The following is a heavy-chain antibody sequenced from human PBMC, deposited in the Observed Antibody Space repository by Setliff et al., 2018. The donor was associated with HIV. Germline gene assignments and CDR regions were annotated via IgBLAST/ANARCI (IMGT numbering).Heavy chain of an antibody. V-gene: IGHV3-33*06. Sequence: GSLRLSCAASGFTFSSYGMHWVRQAPGKGLEWVAVIWSDGSNKYYADSVKGRFTISRDNSKNTLYLQMNSLRAEDTAVYYCAKESPRAGYSVFDYWGQGTLVTRLL. CDR1: GFTFSSYG. CDR2: IWSDGSNK. CDR3: AKESPRAGYSVFDY. D-gene: IGHD5-18*01. J-gene: IGHJ4*02.